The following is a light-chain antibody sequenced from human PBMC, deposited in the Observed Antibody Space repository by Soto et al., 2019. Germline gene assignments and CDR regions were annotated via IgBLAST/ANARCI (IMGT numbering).Light chain of an antibody. CDR3: QQYYSYWT. V-gene: IGKV1-5*01. CDR1: QSIDNW. CDR2: DAS. Sequence: IQLTQYTSTLSAAAGDRVAITFRASQSIDNWLAWYQQKPGKAPKLLIYDASSLESGVPSRFSGSGSGTEFTLTISSLQPDDFATYYCQQYYSYWTFGQGTKVDIK. J-gene: IGKJ1*01.